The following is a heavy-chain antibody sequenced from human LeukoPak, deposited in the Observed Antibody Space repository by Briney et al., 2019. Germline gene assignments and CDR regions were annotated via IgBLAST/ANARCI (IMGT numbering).Heavy chain of an antibody. CDR3: ARVPPIGSSSWWG. D-gene: IGHD6-13*01. J-gene: IGHJ4*02. V-gene: IGHV1-8*03. CDR1: GYTFTRSD. CDR2: MNPNSGKT. Sequence: ASVKVSCKASGYTFTRSDINWVRQATGQGLEWMGWMNPNSGKTGYAQKFQGRVTITADESTSTAYMELSSLRSEDTAVYYCARVPPIGSSSWWGWGQGTLVTVSS.